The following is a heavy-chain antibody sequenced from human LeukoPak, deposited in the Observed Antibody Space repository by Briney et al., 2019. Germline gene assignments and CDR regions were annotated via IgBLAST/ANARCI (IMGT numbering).Heavy chain of an antibody. V-gene: IGHV3-48*03. CDR3: ARGEDIVVVVAAKGPFDY. D-gene: IGHD2-15*01. Sequence: GGSLRLSCAAAGFTFSSYEMNWVRQAPGKGLEGVSYISSSGSTIYYAGSVKGRFTISRDNAKNALYLQINSLRAEDSACYYCARGEDIVVVVAAKGPFDYWGQGTLVTVSS. CDR1: GFTFSSYE. J-gene: IGHJ4*02. CDR2: ISSSGSTI.